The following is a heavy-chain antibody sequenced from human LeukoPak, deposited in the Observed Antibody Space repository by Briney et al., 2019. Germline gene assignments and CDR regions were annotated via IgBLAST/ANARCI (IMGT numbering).Heavy chain of an antibody. J-gene: IGHJ4*02. D-gene: IGHD1-26*01. Sequence: GRSLRLSCAASGFTFSTYGMHWVRQAPGKGLEWVAVIWYDGSNKYYADSVKGRFTISRDNSKNTLYLQMNSLRAEDTAVYYCARDRRGGGGSYLDYWGQGTLVTVSS. CDR1: GFTFSTYG. CDR2: IWYDGSNK. CDR3: ARDRRGGGGSYLDY. V-gene: IGHV3-33*01.